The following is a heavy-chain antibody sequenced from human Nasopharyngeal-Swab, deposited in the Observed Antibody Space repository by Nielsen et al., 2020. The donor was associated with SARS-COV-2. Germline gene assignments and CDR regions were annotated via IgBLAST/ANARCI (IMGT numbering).Heavy chain of an antibody. D-gene: IGHD3-10*01. V-gene: IGHV3-11*06. CDR2: ISSSSSYT. J-gene: IGHJ4*02. CDR3: ASYKMGIDY. Sequence: WIRQPPGKGLEWVSYISSSSSYTNYADSVKGRFTISRDSAKNSLYLQMNSLRAEDTAVYYCASYKMGIDYWGQGTLVTVSS.